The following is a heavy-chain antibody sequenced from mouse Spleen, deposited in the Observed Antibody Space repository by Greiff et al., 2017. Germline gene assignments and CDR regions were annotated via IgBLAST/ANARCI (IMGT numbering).Heavy chain of an antibody. J-gene: IGHJ3*01. CDR1: GYTFTSYW. CDR3: ARERDYRAAWFAY. V-gene: IGHV1-55*01. D-gene: IGHD2-4*01. Sequence: QVQLQQPGAELVKPGASVKMSCKASGYTFTSYWITWVKQRPGQGLEWIGDIYPGSGSTNYNEKFKSKATLTVDTSSSTAYMQLSSLTSEDSAVYYCARERDYRAAWFAYWGQGTLVTVSA. CDR2: IYPGSGST.